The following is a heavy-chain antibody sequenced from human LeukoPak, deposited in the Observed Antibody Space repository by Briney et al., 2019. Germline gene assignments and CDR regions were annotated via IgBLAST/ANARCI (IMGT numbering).Heavy chain of an antibody. CDR1: GFTSSRFA. V-gene: IGHV3-30*15. J-gene: IGHJ4*02. CDR3: SRDGDVVGESFDY. D-gene: IGHD2-21*01. CDR2: MSYDGTKE. Sequence: PGRSLRLSCAASGFTSSRFAMHWVRQAPGKGLEWVAVMSYDGTKENYADSVKGRFTISRDNSKSTLYLQMSSLTTEDTAVYYCSRDGDVVGESFDYWGQGTLVTVSS.